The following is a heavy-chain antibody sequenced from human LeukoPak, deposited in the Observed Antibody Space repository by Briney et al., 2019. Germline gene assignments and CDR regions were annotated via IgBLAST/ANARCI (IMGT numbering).Heavy chain of an antibody. J-gene: IGHJ4*02. V-gene: IGHV4-59*12. D-gene: IGHD3-22*01. Sequence: SETLSLTCTVSGGSISSYYWSWIRQPPGKGLEWIGYIYYSGSTNYNPSLKSRVTISVDTSKNQFSLKLSSVTAADTAVYYCARRSPPHWYYYDSSGYSDYWGQGTLVTVSS. CDR2: IYYSGST. CDR3: ARRSPPHWYYYDSSGYSDY. CDR1: GGSISSYY.